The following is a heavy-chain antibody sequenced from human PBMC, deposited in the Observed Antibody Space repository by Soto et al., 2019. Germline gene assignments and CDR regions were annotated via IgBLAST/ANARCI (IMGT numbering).Heavy chain of an antibody. D-gene: IGHD4-17*01. V-gene: IGHV4-61*01. CDR3: ARDTVLTGMFDF. CDR1: GGSISSSSYH. J-gene: IGHJ4*02. CDR2: VYYTGTT. Sequence: SETLSLTCTVSGGSISSSSYHWSWVRQPPGKGLEWIASVYYTGTTDYNPSLGSRVTISIDAPENQISLKLTSVTAADTAFYYCARDTVLTGMFDFWGQGTLVTVSS.